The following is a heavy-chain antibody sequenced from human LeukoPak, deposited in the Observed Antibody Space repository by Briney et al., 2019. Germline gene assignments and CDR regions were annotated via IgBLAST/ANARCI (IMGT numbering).Heavy chain of an antibody. CDR2: ISANNGNT. D-gene: IGHD3-22*01. J-gene: IGHJ3*02. CDR3: ATVARDYYDRSGYLVGAFDT. Sequence: ASVKVSCKASGYTFTSYYMHWVRQAPGQGLEWMGWISANNGNTNYAQKFQGRVTMTTDTSTDTAYMELRSLRSDDSAVYYCATVARDYYDRSGYLVGAFDTWGQGTMVAVSS. V-gene: IGHV1-18*04. CDR1: GYTFTSYY.